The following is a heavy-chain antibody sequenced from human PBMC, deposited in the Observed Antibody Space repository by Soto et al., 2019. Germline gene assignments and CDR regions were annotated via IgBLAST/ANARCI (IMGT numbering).Heavy chain of an antibody. J-gene: IGHJ4*02. D-gene: IGHD6-13*01. Sequence: QVQLVESGGGVVQPGRSLRLSCAASGFTFSSYGMHWVRQAPGKGLEWVAVISYDGSNKYYADSVKGRFTISRDNSKNTLYPQMNSLRAEDTAGYYWGKNITEEWAAANSQWGQGTLVTVSS. CDR3: GKNITEEWAAANSQ. V-gene: IGHV3-30*18. CDR1: GFTFSSYG. CDR2: ISYDGSNK.